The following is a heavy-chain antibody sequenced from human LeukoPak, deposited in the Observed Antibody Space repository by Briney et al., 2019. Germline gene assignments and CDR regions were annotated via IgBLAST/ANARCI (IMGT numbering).Heavy chain of an antibody. CDR2: IWYDGSNK. D-gene: IGHD5-24*01. J-gene: IGHJ4*02. CDR3: AKNNGYCVDY. V-gene: IGHV3-33*06. CDR1: GFTFSSYG. Sequence: GRSLRLSCAASGFTFSSYGMHWVRQAPGKGLEWVAVIWYDGSNKYYADSVKGRFTISRDNSKNTLYLQMNSLRAEDTAVYYCAKNNGYCVDYWGQGTLVTVSS.